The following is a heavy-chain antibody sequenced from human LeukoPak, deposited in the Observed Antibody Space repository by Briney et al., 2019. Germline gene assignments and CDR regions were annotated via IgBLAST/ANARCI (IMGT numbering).Heavy chain of an antibody. CDR3: ARVRTRRYSSSWYWFDP. CDR1: GYTFTSYD. J-gene: IGHJ5*02. Sequence: ASVKVSCKASGYTFTSYDINWVRQATGQGLEWMGWMNPNRGNTGYAQKFQGRVTMTRNTSISTAYMELSSLRSEDTAVYYCARVRTRRYSSSWYWFDPWGQGTLVTVSS. D-gene: IGHD6-13*01. V-gene: IGHV1-8*01. CDR2: MNPNRGNT.